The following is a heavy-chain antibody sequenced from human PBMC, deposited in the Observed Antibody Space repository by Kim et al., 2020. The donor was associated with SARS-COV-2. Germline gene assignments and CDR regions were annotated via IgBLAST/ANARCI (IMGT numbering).Heavy chain of an antibody. J-gene: IGHJ4*01. CDR2: IANRGVHFAS. CDR3: PCLYVSASICLDY. D-gene: IGHD3-16*01. V-gene: IGHV3-73*01. Sequence: GGSLRLSCEASGFSFSNFVVHWVRRAPGKGPEWVAEIANRGVHFASTSSASLGVSISCSRSETKNTVHLQMNRLKTKDTAFYSCPCLYVSASICLDYWG. CDR1: GFSFSNFV.